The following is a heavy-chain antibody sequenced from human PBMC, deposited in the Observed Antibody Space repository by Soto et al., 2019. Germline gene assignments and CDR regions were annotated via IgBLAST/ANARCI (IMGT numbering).Heavy chain of an antibody. D-gene: IGHD1-20*01. Sequence: SETLSLTCTVSGGSISSSSYYWGWIRQPPGKGLEWIGSIYHSGSTNYNPSLKSRVTISVDTSKNQFSLKLSSVTAADTAVYYCASRITGKISHYYFDYWGQGTLVTVSS. V-gene: IGHV4-39*07. J-gene: IGHJ4*02. CDR3: ASRITGKISHYYFDY. CDR2: IYHSGST. CDR1: GGSISSSSYY.